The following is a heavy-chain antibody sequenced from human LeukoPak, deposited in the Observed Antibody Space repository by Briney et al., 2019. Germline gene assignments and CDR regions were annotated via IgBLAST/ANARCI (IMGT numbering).Heavy chain of an antibody. V-gene: IGHV1-18*01. CDR1: GYTFTSYG. CDR2: ISAYNGNT. J-gene: IGHJ6*03. Sequence: GASVKVSCKASGYTFTSYGISWVRQAPGQGLEWMGWISAYNGNTNYAQKLQGRVTMTTDTSTSTAYMELRSLRSDDTAVYYCARKGQYSSGRVHYYYMDVWGKGTTVTVSS. D-gene: IGHD6-19*01. CDR3: ARKGQYSSGRVHYYYMDV.